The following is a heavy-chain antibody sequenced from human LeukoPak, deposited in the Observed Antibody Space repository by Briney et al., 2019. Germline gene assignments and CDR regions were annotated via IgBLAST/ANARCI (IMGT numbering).Heavy chain of an antibody. D-gene: IGHD5-18*01. J-gene: IGHJ4*02. V-gene: IGHV3-21*04. CDR2: ISSSSSYI. Sequence: GGSLRLSCTASGFTFGDYAMSWVRQAPGKGLEWVSSISSSSSYIYYADSVKGRFTISRDNAKNSLYLQMNSLRAEDTAVYYCAKDRWSQYSYFDYWGQGTLVTVSS. CDR3: AKDRWSQYSYFDY. CDR1: GFTFGDYA.